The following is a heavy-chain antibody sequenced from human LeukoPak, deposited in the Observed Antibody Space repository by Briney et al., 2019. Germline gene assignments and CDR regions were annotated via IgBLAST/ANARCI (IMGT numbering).Heavy chain of an antibody. CDR2: INHSGST. V-gene: IGHV4-34*01. CDR1: GGSFRGYY. Sequence: PSETLSLTCAVYGGSFRGYYWSWIRQPPGKGLEWIGEINHSGSTNYNPSLKSRVTISVDTSKNQFSLKLSSVTAADTAVYYCARHLLYYYDSSGYYSHYYYGMDVWGQGTTVTVSS. CDR3: ARHLLYYYDSSGYYSHYYYGMDV. D-gene: IGHD3-22*01. J-gene: IGHJ6*02.